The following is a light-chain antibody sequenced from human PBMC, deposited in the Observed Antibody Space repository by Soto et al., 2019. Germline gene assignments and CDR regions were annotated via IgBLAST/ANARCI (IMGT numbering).Light chain of an antibody. CDR3: QQYGFPPHS. Sequence: EIVLTQSPGTLSLSPGERATLSCRASQSVYNNYLAWYQQKPGQTPRLLVNGASNRATGIPDRFSGGGSGTHFTLTIGSLEAEDFAVYYCQQYGFPPHSFGQGTRVEIK. CDR2: GAS. CDR1: QSVYNNY. J-gene: IGKJ2*01. V-gene: IGKV3-20*01.